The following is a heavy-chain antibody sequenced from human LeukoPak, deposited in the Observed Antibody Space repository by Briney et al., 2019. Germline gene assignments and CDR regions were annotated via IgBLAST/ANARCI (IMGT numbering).Heavy chain of an antibody. CDR1: GGSISTYY. Sequence: PSETLSLTCTVSGGSISTYYWSWIRQPPGKGLEWIGYIYYSGSTNHNPSLKSRVTISVDTSKNQFSLKLSSVTAADTAVYYCARARILLWSGESAPLDYWGQGTLVTVPS. J-gene: IGHJ4*02. D-gene: IGHD3-10*01. V-gene: IGHV4-59*12. CDR2: IYYSGST. CDR3: ARARILLWSGESAPLDY.